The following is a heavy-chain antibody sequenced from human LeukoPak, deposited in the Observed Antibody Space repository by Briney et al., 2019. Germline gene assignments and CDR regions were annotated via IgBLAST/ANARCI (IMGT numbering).Heavy chain of an antibody. CDR1: GFTFSSYA. J-gene: IGHJ4*02. D-gene: IGHD1-26*01. CDR2: ISYDGSNK. V-gene: IGHV3-30-3*01. CDR3: ARELLGASGY. Sequence: TGGSLRLSCAASGFTFSSYAMHWVRQAPGKGLEWVAVISYDGSNKYYADSVKGRFTISRDNSKNTLYLQMNSLRAEGTAVYYCARELLGASGYWGQGTLVTVSS.